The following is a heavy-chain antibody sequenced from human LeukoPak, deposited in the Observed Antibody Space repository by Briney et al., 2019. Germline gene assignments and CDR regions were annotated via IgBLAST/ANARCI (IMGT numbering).Heavy chain of an antibody. Sequence: GGSLRLSCAASGFTFSSYAMHWVRQAPGKGLEWVAVISYDGSNRYYADSVKGRFTISRDNSKNTLYLQMNSLRAEDTAVYYCASQNDYGDSDWGQGTLVTVSS. CDR2: ISYDGSNR. D-gene: IGHD4-17*01. V-gene: IGHV3-30-3*01. CDR3: ASQNDYGDSD. J-gene: IGHJ4*02. CDR1: GFTFSSYA.